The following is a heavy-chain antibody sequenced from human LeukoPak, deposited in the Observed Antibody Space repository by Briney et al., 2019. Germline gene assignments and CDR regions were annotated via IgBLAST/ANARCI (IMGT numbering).Heavy chain of an antibody. J-gene: IGHJ4*02. CDR3: ARGEGLYYYDSSGYSSHFDY. V-gene: IGHV1-46*01. D-gene: IGHD3-22*01. CDR1: GYTFTSYY. CDR2: INPSGGST. Sequence: GASVKVSCKASGYTFTSYYMHWVRQAPGQGLEWMGIINPSGGSTSYAQKFQGRVTMTRDMSTSTVYMELSSLRSEDTAVYYCARGEGLYYYDSSGYSSHFDYWGQGTLVTVSS.